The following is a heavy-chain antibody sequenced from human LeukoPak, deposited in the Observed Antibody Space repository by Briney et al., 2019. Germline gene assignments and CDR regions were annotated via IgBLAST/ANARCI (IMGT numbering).Heavy chain of an antibody. CDR3: ARIEGCGGDCYPRGDNWFDP. D-gene: IGHD2-21*02. CDR1: GYSFTSYW. Sequence: GESLKIFCKGSGYSFTSYWIGWVRQMPGKGLEWMGIIYPGDSDTRYSPSFQGQVTISADKSISTAYLQWSSLKASDTAMYYCARIEGCGGDCYPRGDNWFDPWGQGTLVTVSS. J-gene: IGHJ5*02. CDR2: IYPGDSDT. V-gene: IGHV5-51*01.